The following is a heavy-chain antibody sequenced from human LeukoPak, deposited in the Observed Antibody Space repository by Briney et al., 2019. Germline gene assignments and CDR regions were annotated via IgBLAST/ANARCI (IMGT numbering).Heavy chain of an antibody. D-gene: IGHD3-22*01. J-gene: IGHJ4*02. CDR2: ISAYNGNT. Sequence: GASVKVSCKASGYTFTSYGISWVRQAPGQGVEWMGWISAYNGNTNYAQKLQGRVTMTTDTSTSTAYMELRSLRSHDTAVCYFERDVYYDSYYFDDWGQGTLVTVSS. CDR1: GYTFTSYG. CDR3: ERDVYYDSYYFDD. V-gene: IGHV1-18*01.